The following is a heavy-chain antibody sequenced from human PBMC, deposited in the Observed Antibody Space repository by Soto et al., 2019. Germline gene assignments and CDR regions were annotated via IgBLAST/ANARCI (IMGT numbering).Heavy chain of an antibody. CDR3: ARVGGQLFGDHGMDV. CDR2: TSPSSGNT. D-gene: IGHD3-10*01. CDR1: GYTFTTYE. V-gene: IGHV1-8*01. J-gene: IGHJ6*02. Sequence: QVQLVQSGAEVKKPGASVKVSCKASGYTFTTYEINWMRQVPGQGLEWMGWTSPSSGNTGYVDQFRGRVTMTSNPSMTTAYMELSSLRSEDTAVYYCARVGGQLFGDHGMDVWGQGTTVTVSS.